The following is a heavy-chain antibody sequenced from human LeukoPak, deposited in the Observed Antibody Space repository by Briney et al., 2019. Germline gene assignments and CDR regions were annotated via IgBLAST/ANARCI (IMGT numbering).Heavy chain of an antibody. CDR1: GFTFDDYT. Sequence: GGSLRLSCAASGFTFDDYTMHWVRQAPGKGLEWVSLINRDSGSTYYADSVKGRFTISRDNSKTSLYLQMNSLRTVDTALYYCAKESAAMGPFYFDLWGRGTLVTVSS. CDR3: AKESAAMGPFYFDL. V-gene: IGHV3-43*01. J-gene: IGHJ2*01. D-gene: IGHD2-2*01. CDR2: INRDSGST.